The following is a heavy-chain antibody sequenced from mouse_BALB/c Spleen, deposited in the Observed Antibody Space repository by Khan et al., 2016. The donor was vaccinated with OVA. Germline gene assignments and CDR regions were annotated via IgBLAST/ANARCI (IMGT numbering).Heavy chain of an antibody. Sequence: QVQLQQSGAELAKPGASVKMSCKASGYTFTSYWMHWVQQRPGQGLEWIGYINPSTGYSEYNQKFKDKATLTADKSSSTAYMQLSSLTSDDSAVYYCSNHGSSSAWFAYWGQGTLVTVSA. D-gene: IGHD1-1*01. J-gene: IGHJ3*01. CDR3: SNHGSSSAWFAY. CDR2: INPSTGYS. CDR1: GYTFTSYW. V-gene: IGHV1-7*01.